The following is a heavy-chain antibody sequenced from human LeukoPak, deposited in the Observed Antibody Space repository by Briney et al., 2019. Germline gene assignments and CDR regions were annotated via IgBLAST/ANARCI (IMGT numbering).Heavy chain of an antibody. J-gene: IGHJ4*02. CDR3: SRGLDSRKLGY. Sequence: SETLSLTCTVSGASFSSGDQYWNWIRQSPGKGLEWIGSLHPSGNLSNYPSLESRVTMSVDTSKNQFSLNLNSVTAADTAVYFCSRGLDSRKLGYWGQGTLVTVSS. CDR1: GASFSSGDQY. V-gene: IGHV4-31*03. D-gene: IGHD3-22*01. CDR2: LHPSGNL.